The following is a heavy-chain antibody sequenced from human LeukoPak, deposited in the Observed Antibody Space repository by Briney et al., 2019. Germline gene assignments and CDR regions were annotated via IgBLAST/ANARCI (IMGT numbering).Heavy chain of an antibody. J-gene: IGHJ3*02. CDR1: GYTFPGYY. CDR2: INPNNGGT. V-gene: IGHV1-2*02. Sequence: ASVKVSCKASGYTFPGYYMHWVRQAPGQGLEWMGWINPNNGGTKYAQKFQGRVTMTRDTSISTAYMELSRLTSDDTAVYYCAIRGTTVTTFSAFDIWGQGTMVTVSS. CDR3: AIRGTTVTTFSAFDI. D-gene: IGHD4-17*01.